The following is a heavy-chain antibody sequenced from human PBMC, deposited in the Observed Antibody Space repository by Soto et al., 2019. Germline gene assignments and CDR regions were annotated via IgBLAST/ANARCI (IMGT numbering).Heavy chain of an antibody. Sequence: SETLSRTCAVDGGFLSESYWTWIRQPPGKGLEWIGEINHVGGTNYNPSLKSRVTMSVDTSQNQFSLRLISVTAADTAMYFCVRIRYQLPSSVLWLDPWGQGNPVTVSS. J-gene: IGHJ5*02. D-gene: IGHD3-16*01. CDR3: VRIRYQLPSSVLWLDP. V-gene: IGHV4-34*01. CDR1: GGFLSESY. CDR2: INHVGGT.